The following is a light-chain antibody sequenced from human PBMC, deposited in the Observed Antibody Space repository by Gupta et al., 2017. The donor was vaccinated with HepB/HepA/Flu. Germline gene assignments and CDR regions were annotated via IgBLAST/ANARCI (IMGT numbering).Light chain of an antibody. Sequence: EIVMTQSPATLSVSPGERATLSCRASQSVSINLAWYQQKPGQAPRLLIYGASTRATGIPARFSGSGSXTEXTLTISXLQSEDFAVYYCQEYNNWPSWTFGXGTKVEIK. CDR3: QEYNNWPSWT. J-gene: IGKJ1*01. CDR1: QSVSIN. V-gene: IGKV3-15*01. CDR2: GAS.